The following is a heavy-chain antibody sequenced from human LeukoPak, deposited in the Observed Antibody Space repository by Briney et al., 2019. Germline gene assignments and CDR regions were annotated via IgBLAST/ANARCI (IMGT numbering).Heavy chain of an antibody. Sequence: SETLSLTCTVSGGSISNYYWSWIRQPPGKGLDWMGYIHYSGSTKNNPSLKSRVTMSVDTSKNQFSLKLRSVTAADTAVYYCARLVGGNYLDAFDIWGQGTMVTVSS. V-gene: IGHV4-59*08. CDR2: IHYSGST. D-gene: IGHD1-7*01. J-gene: IGHJ3*02. CDR3: ARLVGGNYLDAFDI. CDR1: GGSISNYY.